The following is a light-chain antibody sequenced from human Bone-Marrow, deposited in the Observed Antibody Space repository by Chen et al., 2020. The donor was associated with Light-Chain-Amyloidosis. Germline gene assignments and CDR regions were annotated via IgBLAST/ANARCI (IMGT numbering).Light chain of an antibody. CDR3: QSYQGSSQGV. Sequence: NFMLIPPHSVSESPVKTVIISCTRSSGSIATNYVQWYQQRPGSSPTTVIFKDDQRPSGVPDRFSGSIDRSSNSASLTISGLKTEDEADYYCQSYQGSSQGVFGGGTKLTVL. J-gene: IGLJ3*02. CDR1: SGSIATNY. CDR2: KDD. V-gene: IGLV6-57*01.